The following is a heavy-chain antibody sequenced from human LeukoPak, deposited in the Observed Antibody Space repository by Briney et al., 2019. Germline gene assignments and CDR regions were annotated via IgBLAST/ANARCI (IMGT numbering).Heavy chain of an antibody. Sequence: PGGSLRLSCEASGFTFSTHAMTWVRQAPGKGLEWVSAISGGGGSTYYADSAKGRFTISRDNAKNTVYLQMNSLRAEDTAVYYCARASHYTIPFDSWGQGTLVTVSS. CDR1: GFTFSTHA. CDR2: ISGGGGST. CDR3: ARASHYTIPFDS. V-gene: IGHV3-23*01. J-gene: IGHJ5*01. D-gene: IGHD2-2*02.